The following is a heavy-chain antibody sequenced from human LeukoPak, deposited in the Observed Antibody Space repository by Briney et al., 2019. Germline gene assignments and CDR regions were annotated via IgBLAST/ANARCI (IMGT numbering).Heavy chain of an antibody. CDR1: GYTFTGYY. Sequence: ASVKVSCKASGYTFTGYYMHWVRQAPGQGLEWMGWINPNSGGTNYAQKFQGRVTMTRDTSISTAYMELSRLRPDDTAVYYCARDSYDSSGTPGGYWGQGTLVTVSS. CDR3: ARDSYDSSGTPGGY. V-gene: IGHV1-2*02. J-gene: IGHJ4*02. CDR2: INPNSGGT. D-gene: IGHD3-22*01.